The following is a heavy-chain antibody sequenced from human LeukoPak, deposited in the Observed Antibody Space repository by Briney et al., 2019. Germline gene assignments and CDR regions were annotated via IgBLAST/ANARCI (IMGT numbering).Heavy chain of an antibody. D-gene: IGHD2-8*01. CDR3: ARGGVGIGAFDI. J-gene: IGHJ3*02. Sequence: TGGPLRLSCAASGFTFSSYGFHWVRQTPGKGLEWVAVIWFDGSNKYYADSVKGRFTISRDNSKNTVYLQMNSLRAEDTAVYYCARGGVGIGAFDIWGQGARVIVSS. CDR1: GFTFSSYG. V-gene: IGHV3-33*01. CDR2: IWFDGSNK.